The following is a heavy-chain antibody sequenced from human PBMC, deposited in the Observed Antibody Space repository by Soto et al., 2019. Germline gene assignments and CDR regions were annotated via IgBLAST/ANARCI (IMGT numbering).Heavy chain of an antibody. CDR3: ARGRVGDCSCTSCYSDY. V-gene: IGHV1-8*01. CDR1: GYTFTSYD. CDR2: MNPNSGNT. Sequence: QVQLVQSGAEVKKPGASVKVSCKASGYTFTSYDINWVRQATGQGLEWMGWMNPNSGNTGYAQKFQGRVTMTRNTSISTAYMELSSLRSEDTAVYYCARGRVGDCSCTSCYSDYWGQGTLVTVSS. J-gene: IGHJ4*02. D-gene: IGHD2-2*01.